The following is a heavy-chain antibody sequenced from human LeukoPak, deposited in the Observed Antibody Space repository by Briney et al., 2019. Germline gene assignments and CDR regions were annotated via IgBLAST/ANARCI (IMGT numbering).Heavy chain of an antibody. Sequence: GGFLRLSCAASGFTFDDYGMSWVRQAPGKGLEWVSGINWNGGSTGYADSVKGRFTISRDNAKNSLYLQMNSLRAEDTALYYCARDDLPAYYGSGSYYNLWGQGTLVTVSS. J-gene: IGHJ4*02. CDR1: GFTFDDYG. CDR3: ARDDLPAYYGSGSYYNL. CDR2: INWNGGST. D-gene: IGHD3-10*01. V-gene: IGHV3-20*04.